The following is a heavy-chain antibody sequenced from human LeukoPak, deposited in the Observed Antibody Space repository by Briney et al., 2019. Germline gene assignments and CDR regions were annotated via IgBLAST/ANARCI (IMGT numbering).Heavy chain of an antibody. Sequence: GGSLSLSCAASGFTFNSYAMHWVRQAPGKGLEWVAVMSYDGSNKYYADSVKGRFTISRDNSKDTLYLQMNSLRAEDTAVYYCARDCYRDGGNGVCYTRDYFDYWGQGTLVTVSS. CDR2: MSYDGSNK. V-gene: IGHV3-30*04. CDR1: GFTFNSYA. D-gene: IGHD2-8*01. J-gene: IGHJ4*02. CDR3: ARDCYRDGGNGVCYTRDYFDY.